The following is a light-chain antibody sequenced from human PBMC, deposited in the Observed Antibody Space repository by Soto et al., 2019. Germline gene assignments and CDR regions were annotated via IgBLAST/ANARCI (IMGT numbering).Light chain of an antibody. V-gene: IGLV2-8*01. CDR3: RSYAGSNIYV. CDR2: EVS. Sequence: QSALTQPPSASGSPGQSVTISCTRTSSDVGGYNYVSWYQQPPGNAPKLMIDEVSKRPSGVPDRFSAYKSGNTASLTVSGLQAEDEADYYCRSYAGSNIYVFGKGTKCTV. J-gene: IGLJ1*01. CDR1: SSDVGGYNY.